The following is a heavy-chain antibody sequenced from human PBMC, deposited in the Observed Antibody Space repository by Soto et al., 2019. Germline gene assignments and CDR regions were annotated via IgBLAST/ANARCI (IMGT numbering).Heavy chain of an antibody. CDR2: IRSKAYGGTT. CDR1: GFTFGDYA. J-gene: IGHJ3*02. V-gene: IGHV3-49*03. Sequence: GGSLRLSCTASGFTFGDYAMSWFRQAPGKGLEWVGFIRSKAYGGTTEYAASVKGRFTISRDDSKSIAYLQMNSLKTEDTAVYYCTSRYFDWSTRGRAFDIWGQGTMVTVSS. D-gene: IGHD3-9*01. CDR3: TSRYFDWSTRGRAFDI.